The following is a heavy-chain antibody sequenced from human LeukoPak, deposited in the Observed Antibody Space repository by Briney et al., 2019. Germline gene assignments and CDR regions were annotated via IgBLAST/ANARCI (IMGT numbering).Heavy chain of an antibody. CDR2: FDPEDGET. CDR3: ATQGYKGLRADY. V-gene: IGHV1-24*01. D-gene: IGHD3-10*01. Sequence: ASVKVSCKVSGYTLTELSMHWVRQAPGKGLEWMGGFDPEDGETIYAQKFQGRVTMTEDTSTDTAYMELSSLRSEDTAVYYCATQGYKGLRADYWGQGTLVTVSS. CDR1: GYTLTELS. J-gene: IGHJ4*02.